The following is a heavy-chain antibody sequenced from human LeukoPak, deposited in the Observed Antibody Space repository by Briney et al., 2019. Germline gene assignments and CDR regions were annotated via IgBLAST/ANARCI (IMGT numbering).Heavy chain of an antibody. V-gene: IGHV3-21*01. Sequence: SGGSLRLSCAASGFTFSSYSMNWVRQAPGKGLEWVSSISSSSSYIYYADSVKGRFTISRDNAKNSLYLQMNSLRAEDTAVYYCARGKGGYFGYWGQGTLVTVSS. D-gene: IGHD2-15*01. CDR1: GFTFSSYS. CDR3: ARGKGGYFGY. CDR2: ISSSSSYI. J-gene: IGHJ4*02.